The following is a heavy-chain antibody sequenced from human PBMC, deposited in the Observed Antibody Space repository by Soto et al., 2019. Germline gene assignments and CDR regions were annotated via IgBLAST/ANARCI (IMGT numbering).Heavy chain of an antibody. CDR2: IIPIFGTA. CDR1: GGTFSSYA. V-gene: IGHV1-69*01. Sequence: QVQLVQSGAEVKKPGSSVKVSCKASGGTFSSYAISWVRQAPGQGLEWMGGIIPIFGTANYAQKFQGRVTITADESTSTDYMELSSLRSEDTAVYYCASWSYGDSPSPASFYGIMDVWGQGTTVTVSS. J-gene: IGHJ6*02. CDR3: ASWSYGDSPSPASFYGIMDV. D-gene: IGHD4-17*01.